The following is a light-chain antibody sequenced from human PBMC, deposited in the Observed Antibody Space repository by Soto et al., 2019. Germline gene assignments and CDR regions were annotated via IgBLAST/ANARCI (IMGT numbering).Light chain of an antibody. V-gene: IGKV3-11*01. CDR3: QQRSSLPWT. J-gene: IGKJ1*01. Sequence: EIVLTQSPATLSLSPGDIATLSCRASHSVGSLLAWYRQKPGQAPRLLIYFGSNRAAGIPPRFSGSGSGTEFTLTIDSLQPEDFALFYCQQRSSLPWTFGKGNRVQV. CDR1: HSVGSL. CDR2: FGS.